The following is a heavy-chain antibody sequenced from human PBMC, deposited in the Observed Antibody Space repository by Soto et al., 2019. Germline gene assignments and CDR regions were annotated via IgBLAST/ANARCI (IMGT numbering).Heavy chain of an antibody. CDR2: IYYSGST. Sequence: PSETLSLTCTVSGGSISSYYWSWIRQPPGKGLEWIGYIYYSGSTNYNPSLKSRVTISVDTSKNQFSLKLSSVTAADTAVYYCAREGYCSGGSCYSRSLSYYYYMDVWGKGTTVTVSS. V-gene: IGHV4-59*01. D-gene: IGHD2-15*01. J-gene: IGHJ6*03. CDR1: GGSISSYY. CDR3: AREGYCSGGSCYSRSLSYYYYMDV.